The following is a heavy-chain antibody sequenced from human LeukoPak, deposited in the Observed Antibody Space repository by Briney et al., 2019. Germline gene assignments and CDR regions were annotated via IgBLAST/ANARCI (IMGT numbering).Heavy chain of an antibody. V-gene: IGHV3-23*01. CDR1: GFTFSSYE. CDR3: AKSGTYYDILTGYPIFYYYYGMDV. J-gene: IGHJ6*04. D-gene: IGHD3-9*01. Sequence: GGSLRLSCAASGFTFSSYEMNWVRQAPGKGLEWVSAISGSGGSTYYADSVEGRFTISRDNSKNTLYLQMNSLRAEDTAVYYCAKSGTYYDILTGYPIFYYYYGMDVWGKGTTVTVSS. CDR2: ISGSGGST.